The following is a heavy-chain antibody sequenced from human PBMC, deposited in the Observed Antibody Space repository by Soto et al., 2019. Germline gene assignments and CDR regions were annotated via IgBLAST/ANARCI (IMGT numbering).Heavy chain of an antibody. CDR2: IWYDGSNK. CDR1: GFAFSSYG. V-gene: IGHV3-33*01. J-gene: IGHJ6*03. CDR3: AREYYDILTGYNYYYYMDV. D-gene: IGHD3-9*01. Sequence: GGSLRHSCAAAGFAFSSYGMHLVRQAPGKGLEWVAVIWYDGSNKYYADSVKGRFTISRDNSKNTLYLQMNSLRAEDTAVYYCAREYYDILTGYNYYYYMDVWGKGTTVTVSS.